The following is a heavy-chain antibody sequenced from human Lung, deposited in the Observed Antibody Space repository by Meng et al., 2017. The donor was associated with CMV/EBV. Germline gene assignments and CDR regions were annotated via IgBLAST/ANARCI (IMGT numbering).Heavy chain of an antibody. J-gene: IGHJ5*02. D-gene: IGHD3-10*01. V-gene: IGHV4-31*03. CDR1: GGSISSGGYY. CDR2: IHSSGST. CDR3: ARASYGSGSPLGESWFDP. Sequence: HVQLQESGPGLVKPSQPLSLTCTVSGGSISSGGYYWSWIRQHPGKGLEWIGYIHSSGSTYYNPSVRSRLTISVDTSKNQFSLKLSSVTAADTAVYYCARASYGSGSPLGESWFDPWGQGTLVTVSS.